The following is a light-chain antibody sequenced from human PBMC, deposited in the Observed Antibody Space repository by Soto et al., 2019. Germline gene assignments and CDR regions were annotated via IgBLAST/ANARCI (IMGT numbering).Light chain of an antibody. CDR2: TNN. Sequence: QSVLTQPPSASGTPGQRITISCSGSGSNIGSNTVTWYQQLPRTAPKLLIYTNNQRPSGVPDRFSGSKSGTSASLAISGLQSGDEADYYCATWDDSLNGYAFGTGTKVTVL. CDR3: ATWDDSLNGYA. V-gene: IGLV1-44*01. CDR1: GSNIGSNT. J-gene: IGLJ1*01.